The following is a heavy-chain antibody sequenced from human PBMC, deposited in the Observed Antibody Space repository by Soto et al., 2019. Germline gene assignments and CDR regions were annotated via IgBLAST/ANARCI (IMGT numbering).Heavy chain of an antibody. CDR3: ARCPQPPDTADPYAVDV. J-gene: IGHJ6*02. CDR2: IVPSVDTT. Sequence: QVQLVQSGTEVKKPGASVKVSCKASGGTFSRSGFHWVRQAPGQGLEWMGMIVPSVDTTNYAQKIQARVTISADQFTSTVYMELRRLRSEDTAVYYCARCPQPPDTADPYAVDVWGQGTRVIVSS. V-gene: IGHV1-69*18. CDR1: GGTFSRSG. D-gene: IGHD5-18*01.